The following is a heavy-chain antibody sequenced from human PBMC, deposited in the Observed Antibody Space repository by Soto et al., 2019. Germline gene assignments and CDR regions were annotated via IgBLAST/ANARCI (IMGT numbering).Heavy chain of an antibody. V-gene: IGHV1-2*04. CDR2: INPNSGGT. CDR3: ARGRSSSSKLDP. J-gene: IGHJ5*02. Sequence: QVQLVQSGAEVKKPGASVKVSCKASGYTFTGYYMHWVRQAPGQGLEWMGWINPNSGGTNYAQNFQGWVTMTRDTSISTAYMELSRLRSDDTAVYCCARGRSSSSKLDPWRQGTLVTVSS. CDR1: GYTFTGYY. D-gene: IGHD6-6*01.